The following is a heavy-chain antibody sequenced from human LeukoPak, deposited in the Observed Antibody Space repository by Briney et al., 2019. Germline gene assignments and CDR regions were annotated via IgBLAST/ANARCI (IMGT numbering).Heavy chain of an antibody. CDR1: GYTLTELS. CDR3: ATDPFYGSGSYNWFDP. J-gene: IGHJ5*02. V-gene: IGHV1-24*01. CDR2: FDPEDGET. Sequence: GASVKVSCKVSGYTLTELSMHWVRPAPGKGLEWMGGFDPEDGETIYAQKFQGRVTMTEDTSTDTAYMELSSLRSEDTAVYYCATDPFYGSGSYNWFDPWGQGTLVTVSS. D-gene: IGHD3-10*01.